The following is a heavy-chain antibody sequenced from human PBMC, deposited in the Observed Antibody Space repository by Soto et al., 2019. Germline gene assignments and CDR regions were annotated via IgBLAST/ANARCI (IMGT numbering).Heavy chain of an antibody. CDR3: ARETYLNGMDV. J-gene: IGHJ6*02. CDR1: GFTLNSYE. CDR2: ISGSGATI. Sequence: LRLSCAASGFTLNSYEMNWVRQAPGKGLEWISYISGSGATIYYADSVKGRFTISRDNAKSSLFLQMNSLRAGDTGVYYCARETYLNGMDVWGLGATVTVSS. V-gene: IGHV3-48*03.